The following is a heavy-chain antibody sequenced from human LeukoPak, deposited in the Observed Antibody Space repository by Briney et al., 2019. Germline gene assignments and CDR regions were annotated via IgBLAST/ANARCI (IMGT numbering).Heavy chain of an antibody. V-gene: IGHV1-2*02. CDR3: ARLYDSSGYYNLDLDY. J-gene: IGHJ4*02. Sequence: ASVKVSCEASGYTFTGYYMHWVRQAPGQGLEWMGWINPNSGGTNYAQKFQGRVTMTRDTSISTAYMELSRLRSDDTAVYYCARLYDSSGYYNLDLDYWGQGTLVTVSS. CDR2: INPNSGGT. CDR1: GYTFTGYY. D-gene: IGHD3-22*01.